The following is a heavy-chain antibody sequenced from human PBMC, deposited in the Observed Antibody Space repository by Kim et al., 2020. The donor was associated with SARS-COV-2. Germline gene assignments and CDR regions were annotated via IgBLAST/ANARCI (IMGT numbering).Heavy chain of an antibody. CDR3: TRSMGRGSDYYAY. CDR2: MNPNSGNT. CDR1: GYTFTSYD. D-gene: IGHD3-22*01. V-gene: IGHV1-8*01. J-gene: IGHJ4*02. Sequence: ASVKVPCKASGYTFTSYDINWVRQDTGQGLEWMGWMNPNSGNTGYAQKFQGRVTMTRNTSITTAYMELSSLTSDDTAVYYCTRSMGRGSDYYAYWGLGTLVTVSS.